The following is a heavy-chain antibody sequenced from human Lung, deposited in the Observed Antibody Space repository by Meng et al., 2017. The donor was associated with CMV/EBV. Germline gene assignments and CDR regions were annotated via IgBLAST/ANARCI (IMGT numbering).Heavy chain of an antibody. V-gene: IGHV3-30*04. CDR3: APLGTSGADPPN. CDR2: ISYDGSNK. D-gene: IGHD7-27*01. Sequence: SCSASGFTFSSYAMHWVRQAPGKGLEWVAVISYDGSNKYYADSVKGRFTISRDNSKNTLYLQMNSLRAEDTAVYYCAPLGTSGADPPNWGQGTLVTVSS. CDR1: GFTFSSYA. J-gene: IGHJ4*02.